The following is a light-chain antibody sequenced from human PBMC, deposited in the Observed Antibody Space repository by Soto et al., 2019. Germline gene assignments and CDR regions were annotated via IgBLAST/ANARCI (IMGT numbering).Light chain of an antibody. CDR2: AAS. J-gene: IGKJ4*01. Sequence: DIQLTQSPSSLSASVGDRVTITCRASQSISNYLNWYQQKPGKPPKVLISAASSLQRGVQSRFSGSGSGTDFTLTISSLHPEDFANYYCQQSYTLSPLTFGGGTKVDIK. V-gene: IGKV1-39*01. CDR1: QSISNY. CDR3: QQSYTLSPLT.